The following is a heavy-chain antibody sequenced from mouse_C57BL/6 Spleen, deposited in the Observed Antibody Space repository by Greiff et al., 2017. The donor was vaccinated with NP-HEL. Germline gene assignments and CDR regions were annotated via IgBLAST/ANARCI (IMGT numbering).Heavy chain of an antibody. V-gene: IGHV2-2*01. Sequence: QVQLQQSGPGLVQPSQSLSITCTVSGFSLTSYGVHWVRQSPGKGLEWLGVIWSGGSTDYNAAFIYRLSISKDNSKSQVFFKMNSLQADDTAIYYCARNNLPVYFDYWGQGTTLTVSS. D-gene: IGHD5-1*01. CDR3: ARNNLPVYFDY. CDR2: IWSGGST. CDR1: GFSLTSYG. J-gene: IGHJ2*01.